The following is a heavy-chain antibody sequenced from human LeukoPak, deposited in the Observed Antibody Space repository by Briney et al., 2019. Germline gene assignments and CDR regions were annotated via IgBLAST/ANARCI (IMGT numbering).Heavy chain of an antibody. CDR3: ARGGFGAAMPGFTGDYYYYYMDV. V-gene: IGHV1-18*01. CDR1: GYTFTSYG. J-gene: IGHJ6*03. Sequence: ASVKVSCKASGYTFTSYGISWVRQAPGQGLEWRGWISAYNGNTNYAQKLQGRVTMTTDTSTSTAYMELSSLRSEDTAVYYCARGGFGAAMPGFTGDYYYYYMDVWGKGTTVTISS. D-gene: IGHD2-2*01. CDR2: ISAYNGNT.